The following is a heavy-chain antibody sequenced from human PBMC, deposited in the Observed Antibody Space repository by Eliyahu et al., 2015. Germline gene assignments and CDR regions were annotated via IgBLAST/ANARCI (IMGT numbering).Heavy chain of an antibody. CDR2: IYHSGST. J-gene: IGHJ4*02. CDR3: ARDTSGRSTFDY. D-gene: IGHD1-26*01. CDR1: XGXISTTNW. Sequence: QVQLQESGPGLVKPSGTLSLTCAVXXGXISTTNWWXWVRQPPGKGLEWIGEIYHSGSTNYNPSLKSRVTISIDKSTNQFSLKLSSVTAADTAVYYCARDTSGRSTFDYWGLGTLVTVSS. V-gene: IGHV4-4*02.